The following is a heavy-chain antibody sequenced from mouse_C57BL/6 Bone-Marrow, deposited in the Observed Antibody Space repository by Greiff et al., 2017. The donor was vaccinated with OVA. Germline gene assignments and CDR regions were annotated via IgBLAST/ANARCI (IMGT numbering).Heavy chain of an antibody. V-gene: IGHV5-9*01. CDR1: GFTFSSYT. J-gene: IGHJ4*01. CDR3: ARRIYDGYYDDAMDY. CDR2: ISGGGGNT. Sequence: DVQLVESGGGLVKPGGSLKLSCAASGFTFSSYTMSWVRQTPEKRLEWVATISGGGGNTYYPDSVKGRFTISRDNAKNTLYLQMSSLRSEDTALYYCARRIYDGYYDDAMDYWGQGTSVTVSS. D-gene: IGHD2-3*01.